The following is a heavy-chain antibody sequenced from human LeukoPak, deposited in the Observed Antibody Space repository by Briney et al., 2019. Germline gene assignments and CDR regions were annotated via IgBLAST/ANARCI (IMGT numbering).Heavy chain of an antibody. Sequence: PGGSLRLSCATSGFTFSSYCMSWVRQAPGKGLEWVAYINQHGNEKYYVGSVKGRFTISRDNAKNSLYLQMNSLRAGDTAVYYCARDARPNYYTSGSGIWGQGTLVTVSS. CDR2: INQHGNEK. CDR1: GFTFSSYC. D-gene: IGHD3-10*01. CDR3: ARDARPNYYTSGSGI. V-gene: IGHV3-7*01. J-gene: IGHJ4*02.